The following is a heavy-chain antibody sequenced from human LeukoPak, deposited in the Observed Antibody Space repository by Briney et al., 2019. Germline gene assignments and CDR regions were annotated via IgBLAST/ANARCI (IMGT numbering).Heavy chain of an antibody. Sequence: PGGSLRLSCAASGFTFSSYGMSWVRQAPGKGLEWVSAISGSGGSTYYADSVKGRFTISRDNSKNTLYLQMNSLRAEDTAVYHCAKDSEVTAIVGYFDSWGQGILVTVSS. V-gene: IGHV3-23*01. CDR1: GFTFSSYG. CDR2: ISGSGGST. CDR3: AKDSEVTAIVGYFDS. D-gene: IGHD2-21*02. J-gene: IGHJ4*02.